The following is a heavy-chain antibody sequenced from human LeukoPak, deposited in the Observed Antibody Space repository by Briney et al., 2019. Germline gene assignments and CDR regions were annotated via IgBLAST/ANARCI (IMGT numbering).Heavy chain of an antibody. V-gene: IGHV1-24*01. Sequence: ASVKVSCKASGGTFSSYAISWVRQAPGKGLEWMGGFDPEDGETIYAQKFQGRVTMTEDTSTDTAYMELSSLRSEDTAVYYCATDSIVVVPAAILHDAFDIWGQGTMVTVSS. CDR1: GGTFSSYA. CDR3: ATDSIVVVPAAILHDAFDI. D-gene: IGHD2-2*02. CDR2: FDPEDGET. J-gene: IGHJ3*02.